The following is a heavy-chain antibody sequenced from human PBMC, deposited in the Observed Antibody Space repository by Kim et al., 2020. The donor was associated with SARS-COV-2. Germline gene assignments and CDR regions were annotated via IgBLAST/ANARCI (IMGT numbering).Heavy chain of an antibody. J-gene: IGHJ3*02. D-gene: IGHD1-26*01. Sequence: GGSLRLSCAASGFTFSSYSMNWVRQAPGKGLEWVSYISSSSSTIYYADSVKGRFTISRDNAKNSLYLQMNSLRDEDTAVYYCARDRHGYSGGYYGPDDIWGQGTTVTVSS. V-gene: IGHV3-48*02. CDR2: ISSSSSTI. CDR1: GFTFSSYS. CDR3: ARDRHGYSGGYYGPDDI.